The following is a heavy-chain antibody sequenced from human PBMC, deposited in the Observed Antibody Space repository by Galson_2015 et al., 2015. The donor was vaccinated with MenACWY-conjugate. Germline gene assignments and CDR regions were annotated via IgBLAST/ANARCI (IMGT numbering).Heavy chain of an antibody. Sequence: SLRLSCAASRISFRTYNMNWVRQAPGKGLEWVSYISSTSTTIYYADSVKGRFTISRDNAKNSLYLQMNSLRGEDTAVYYCARDYGSGTYYMGWFDPWGQGTLVPVSS. CDR1: RISFRTYN. D-gene: IGHD3-10*01. V-gene: IGHV3-48*01. J-gene: IGHJ5*02. CDR2: ISSTSTTI. CDR3: ARDYGSGTYYMGWFDP.